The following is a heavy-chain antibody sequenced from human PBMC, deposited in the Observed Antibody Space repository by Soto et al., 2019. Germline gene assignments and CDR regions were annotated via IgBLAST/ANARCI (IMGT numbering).Heavy chain of an antibody. J-gene: IGHJ5*02. CDR1: GDSINNSHW. D-gene: IGHD6-13*01. Sequence: QVQLQESGPGLVQPSGTLSLTCAVSGDSINNSHWWSWVRQTPGKGLEWIGETYHSGTTNYNPSLKSPVNISIDKSKNQFPLKMNSVTAAATAVYYCAREVNSSPARGPNWFEPWGQGTLVTVSS. CDR2: TYHSGTT. V-gene: IGHV4-4*02. CDR3: AREVNSSPARGPNWFEP.